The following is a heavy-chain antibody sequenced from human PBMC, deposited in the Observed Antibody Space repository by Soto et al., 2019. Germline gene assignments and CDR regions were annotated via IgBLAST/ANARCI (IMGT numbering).Heavy chain of an antibody. Sequence: QVQLVQSGPEVKKPGASVKVSCKTSGYTFTNFGISWVRQAPGQGLEWMGWVTTDKGKTTYAQKFQGRVTMTTDTSTSTAYMDLRSLRADDTAVYYCATRAPAFDDWGQGTLVTVSS. CDR3: ATRAPAFDD. CDR2: VTTDKGKT. V-gene: IGHV1-18*01. CDR1: GYTFTNFG. J-gene: IGHJ4*02.